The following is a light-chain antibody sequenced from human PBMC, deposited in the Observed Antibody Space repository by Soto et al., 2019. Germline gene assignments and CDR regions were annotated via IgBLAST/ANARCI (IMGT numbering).Light chain of an antibody. CDR3: HQRSNRPRFT. CDR2: EAS. J-gene: IGKJ3*01. CDR1: ESIGHW. V-gene: IGKV1-5*03. Sequence: DIQMTKSPSTLSASVGDRVTLTCRASESIGHWLAWYQQKPGKAPNLLIYEASGLESGVPSRFSGGGSGTEFTLTISSLQHDDVAVYYCHQRSNRPRFTFGPGTKVDIK.